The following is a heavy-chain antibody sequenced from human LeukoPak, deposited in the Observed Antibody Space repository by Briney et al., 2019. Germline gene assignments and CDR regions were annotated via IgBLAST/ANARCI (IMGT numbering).Heavy chain of an antibody. Sequence: GGSLRLSCAASGFTVSSNYMSWVRQAPGKGLGWVSVIYSGGSTYYADSVKGRFTISRDNSKNTLYLQMNSLRAVDTAVYYCARDQGSGTLYYFDYWGQGTLVTVSS. D-gene: IGHD2-15*01. J-gene: IGHJ4*02. V-gene: IGHV3-53*01. CDR1: GFTVSSNY. CDR3: ARDQGSGTLYYFDY. CDR2: IYSGGST.